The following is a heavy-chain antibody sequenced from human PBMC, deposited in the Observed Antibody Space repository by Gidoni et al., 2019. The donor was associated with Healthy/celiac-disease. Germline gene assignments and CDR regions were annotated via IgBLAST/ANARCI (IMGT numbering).Heavy chain of an antibody. CDR1: GYTFTGYD. CDR2: INPNDGGT. J-gene: IGHJ2*01. D-gene: IGHD5-12*01. V-gene: IGHV1-2*04. Sequence: QVQLVQSGPEVKKPGASVKVSCKASGYTFTGYDIDLVRQAPGQGLVWMGWINPNDGGTNYVQKFQGWLTMTRDTTISTAYMELSRLRSDDTAVYYCARAATISYWYFDLWGRGTLVIVSS. CDR3: ARAATISYWYFDL.